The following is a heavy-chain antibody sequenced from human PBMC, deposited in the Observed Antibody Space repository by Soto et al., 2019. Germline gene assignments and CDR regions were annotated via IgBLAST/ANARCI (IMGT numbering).Heavy chain of an antibody. J-gene: IGHJ5*02. V-gene: IGHV1-18*01. Sequence: ASVKVSCKASGYTFTNFGVTWVRRAPGQGLEWMGWISAYTDTPNYAQKFQGRVTMTIDTSTSTAYMDLRSLTSDDTAVYYCARVVPGVEAWFDPWGQGTLVTVSS. CDR1: GYTFTNFG. D-gene: IGHD2-2*01. CDR3: ARVVPGVEAWFDP. CDR2: ISAYTDTP.